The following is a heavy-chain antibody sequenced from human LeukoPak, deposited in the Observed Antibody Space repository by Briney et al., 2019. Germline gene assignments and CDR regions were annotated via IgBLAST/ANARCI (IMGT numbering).Heavy chain of an antibody. J-gene: IGHJ4*02. Sequence: GGSLRLSCAASGLTFSRDWMGWVRQAPGKGLEWVANIRQDGGETYYGDSVKGRFIISRDNAKNSLFLQMNRLRAEDTAVYYCARPSSSSWGYWGQGTLVTVSS. D-gene: IGHD6-13*01. V-gene: IGHV3-7*01. CDR3: ARPSSSSWGY. CDR2: IRQDGGET. CDR1: GLTFSRDW.